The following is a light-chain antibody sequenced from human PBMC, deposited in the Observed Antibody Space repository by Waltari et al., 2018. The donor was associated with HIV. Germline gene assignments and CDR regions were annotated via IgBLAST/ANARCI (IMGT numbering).Light chain of an antibody. J-gene: IGKJ3*01. CDR1: QGISTY. CDR3: QQFYTYPRT. V-gene: IGKV1-9*01. CDR2: DTC. Sequence: DIQLTQSPSFLSASVGDRVTITCRASQGISTYLAWYQHKPGKAPKFLTDDTCTFHSGVPSRFSGSGSGKDFTLTSTSLQPEDFATYYCQQFYTYPRTFGPGTTVD.